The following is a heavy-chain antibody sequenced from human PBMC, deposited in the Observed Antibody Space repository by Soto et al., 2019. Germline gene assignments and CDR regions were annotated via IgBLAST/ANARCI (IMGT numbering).Heavy chain of an antibody. CDR3: ARLTPAGGGYYQTAWFNP. CDR1: GGSIISSSYY. CDR2: ISSSGSP. D-gene: IGHD1-26*01. Sequence: AETLSLTGPVSGGSIISSSYYWSWIRQPPGNGLEWIGCISSSGSPYYHPSLESRVTISVDTSSNQFSLQLTSVTAPHTAVYCCARLTPAGGGYYQTAWFNPWGHGTLVSLS. J-gene: IGHJ5*02. V-gene: IGHV4-39*01.